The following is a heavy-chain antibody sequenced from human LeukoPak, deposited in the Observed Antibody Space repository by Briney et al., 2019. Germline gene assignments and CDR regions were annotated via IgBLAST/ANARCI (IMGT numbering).Heavy chain of an antibody. Sequence: PGGSLRLSCAASGFTVSSNYMNWVRQAPGKGLEWVSVIYSGGSTYYADSVKGRFTISRDNSKNTLYLQMNSLRAEDTAVYYCASLYYYASGMRFDPWGQGTLVTVSS. D-gene: IGHD3-10*01. CDR2: IYSGGST. CDR3: ASLYYYASGMRFDP. J-gene: IGHJ5*02. CDR1: GFTVSSNY. V-gene: IGHV3-53*01.